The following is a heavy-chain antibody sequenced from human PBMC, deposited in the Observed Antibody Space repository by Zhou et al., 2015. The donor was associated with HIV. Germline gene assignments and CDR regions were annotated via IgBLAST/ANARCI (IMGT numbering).Heavy chain of an antibody. CDR2: VTPLEGTS. Sequence: VQLVQSGSEVKKPGSSVKVSCKASGHTFNRYIITWVRQAPGQGLEWMGMVTPLEGTSNYAQKFRGRVTFTADKSTGTVFLEMSRLRSEDTAVYYCARVGPDFWSGYSLDYWGQGTLVTVSS. J-gene: IGHJ4*02. CDR1: GHTFNRYI. D-gene: IGHD3-3*01. CDR3: ARVGPDFWSGYSLDY. V-gene: IGHV1-69*08.